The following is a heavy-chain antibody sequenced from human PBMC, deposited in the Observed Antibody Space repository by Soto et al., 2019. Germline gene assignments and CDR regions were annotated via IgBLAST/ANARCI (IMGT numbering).Heavy chain of an antibody. V-gene: IGHV1-69*05. CDR1: GGAFSSYA. D-gene: IGHD2-21*02. Sequence: SVKGSCKASGGAFSSYAISWVRQAPGQGLEWMGGIIPIFGTANYADSVKGRFTISRDNSKNTRFLHVNSLRAEDTAVYFCAQISYCGGDCSSYYWGQGTLVTVSS. CDR3: AQISYCGGDCSSYY. J-gene: IGHJ4*02. CDR2: IIPIFGTA.